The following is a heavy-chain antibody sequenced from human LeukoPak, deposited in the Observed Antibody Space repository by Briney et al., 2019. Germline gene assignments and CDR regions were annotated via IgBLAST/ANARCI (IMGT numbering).Heavy chain of an antibody. CDR1: GYTFTSYG. D-gene: IGHD3-22*01. Sequence: ASVKVSCKASGYTFTSYGISWVRQAPGQGLEWMGWISAYNGNTNYAQKLQGRVTMTTDTSTSTAYMELRSLRSDDTAVYYCARDPLLYYYDSSGSVSEYFQHGGRGTLVTVSS. CDR2: ISAYNGNT. J-gene: IGHJ1*01. CDR3: ARDPLLYYYDSSGSVSEYFQH. V-gene: IGHV1-18*01.